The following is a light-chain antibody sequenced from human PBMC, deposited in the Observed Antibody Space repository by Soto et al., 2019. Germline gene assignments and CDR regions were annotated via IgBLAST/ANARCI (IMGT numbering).Light chain of an antibody. CDR2: DAS. Sequence: IQMTRSPSTLSASVVDIATITFMASQSISNRLAWYQQKPGKAPKVLIYDASSLESGVPSRFSGSGSATEFILTISSLQPDDFATYHCQHYGGVWTFGQGTKVDIK. J-gene: IGKJ1*01. CDR3: QHYGGVWT. CDR1: QSISNR. V-gene: IGKV1-5*01.